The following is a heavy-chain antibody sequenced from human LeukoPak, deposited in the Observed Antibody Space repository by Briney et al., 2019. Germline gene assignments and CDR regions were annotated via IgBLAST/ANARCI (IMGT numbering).Heavy chain of an antibody. J-gene: IGHJ6*02. D-gene: IGHD2-15*01. V-gene: IGHV4-39*01. Sequence: TSETLSLTCTVSGDSTTSSNHYWVWIRQPPGKGLEWIGSIYYGGSTYYNPSLKSRVTISQDTSKNQFSLKVNTVTAADTAVYHCARRSHCTGDSCYPVWGQGTTVTVSS. CDR1: GDSTTSSNHY. CDR3: ARRSHCTGDSCYPV. CDR2: IYYGGST.